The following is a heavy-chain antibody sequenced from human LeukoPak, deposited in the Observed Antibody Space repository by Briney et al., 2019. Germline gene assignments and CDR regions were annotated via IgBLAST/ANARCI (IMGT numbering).Heavy chain of an antibody. D-gene: IGHD2-21*02. CDR2: FDPEDGET. CDR3: ARIYCGGDCYSGDY. CDR1: GYTLTELS. Sequence: ASVKVSCKVSGYTLTELSMHWVRQAPGKGLEWMGGFDPEDGETIYAQKFQGRVTMTEDTSTDAAYMELSSLRSDDTAVYYCARIYCGGDCYSGDYWGQGTLVTVSS. V-gene: IGHV1-24*01. J-gene: IGHJ4*02.